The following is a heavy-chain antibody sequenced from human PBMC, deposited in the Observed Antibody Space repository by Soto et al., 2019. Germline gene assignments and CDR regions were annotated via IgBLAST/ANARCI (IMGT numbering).Heavy chain of an antibody. J-gene: IGHJ6*02. CDR2: INTYNGNT. D-gene: IGHD3-16*01. Sequence: QVQLVQSGAEVKNPGASVKVSCKASGYTFTKYGIGWARQAPGKGLEWMGWINTYNGNTNYAQNVQGRVTLTSDTSTSTAYMELRSLRSNDTAIYYCAMVDVYVTPNPQDVWGQGTTVIVSS. V-gene: IGHV1-18*01. CDR3: AMVDVYVTPNPQDV. CDR1: GYTFTKYG.